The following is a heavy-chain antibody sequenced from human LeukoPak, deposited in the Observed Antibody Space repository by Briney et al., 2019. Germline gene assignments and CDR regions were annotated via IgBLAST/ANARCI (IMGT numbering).Heavy chain of an antibody. CDR3: AKSHCTNGVCPNWFDP. CDR2: ISGSDGST. D-gene: IGHD2-8*01. J-gene: IGHJ5*02. V-gene: IGHV3-23*01. CDR1: GFTFSSYA. Sequence: PGGSLRLSCAASGFTFSSYAMSWVRQAPGKGLEWVSAISGSDGSTYYADSVKGRFTISRDNSKNTLYLQMNSLRAEDTAVYYCAKSHCTNGVCPNWFDPWGQGTLVTVSS.